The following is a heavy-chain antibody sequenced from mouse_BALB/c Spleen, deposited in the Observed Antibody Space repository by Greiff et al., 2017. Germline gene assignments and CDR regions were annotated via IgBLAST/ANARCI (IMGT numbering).Heavy chain of an antibody. V-gene: IGHV1S22*01. J-gene: IGHJ3*01. D-gene: IGHD2-4*01. CDR2: IYPGSGST. Sequence: LKQPGSELVRPGASVKLSCKASGYTFTSYWMHWVKQRPGQGLEWIGNIYPGSGSTNYDEKFKSKATLTVDTSSSTAYMQLSSLTSEDSAVYYCTRCGDYEESFAYWGQGTLVTVSA. CDR3: TRCGDYEESFAY. CDR1: GYTFTSYW.